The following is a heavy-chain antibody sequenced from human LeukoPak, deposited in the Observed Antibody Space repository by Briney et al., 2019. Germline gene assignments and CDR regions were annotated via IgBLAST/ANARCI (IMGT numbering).Heavy chain of an antibody. D-gene: IGHD2-15*01. J-gene: IGHJ4*02. CDR1: GFTFSSYA. Sequence: GGSLRLSCAASGFTFSSYAMSWVRQAPGKGLEWVSAISGSGGSTYYADSVKGRFTISRDNSKNTLYLQMNSLRAEDTAVYYCARADIVVVVVGSNFDYWGQGTLVTVSS. CDR2: ISGSGGST. V-gene: IGHV3-23*01. CDR3: ARADIVVVVVGSNFDY.